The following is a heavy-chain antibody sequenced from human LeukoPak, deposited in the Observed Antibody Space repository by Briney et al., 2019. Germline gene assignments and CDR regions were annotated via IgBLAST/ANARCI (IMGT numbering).Heavy chain of an antibody. CDR2: INHSGST. CDR1: GGSFSGYY. D-gene: IGHD6-25*01. V-gene: IGHV4-34*01. J-gene: IGHJ4*02. CDR3: AREGGFYRPLDY. Sequence: PSETLSLTCAVYGGSFSGYYWSWIRQPPGKGLEWIGEINHSGSTNYNPSLKSRLTMSVDLSENHVSLKLTSVTAADTAVYYCAREGGFYRPLDYSGQGTLVTVSS.